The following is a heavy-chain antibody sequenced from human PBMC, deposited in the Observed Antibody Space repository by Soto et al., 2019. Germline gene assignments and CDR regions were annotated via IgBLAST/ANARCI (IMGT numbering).Heavy chain of an antibody. J-gene: IGHJ4*02. Sequence: QVQLVQSGAEVKKPGASVKVSCKTSGYIFPNYAMHWVRQAPGQGLEWMGWINTANGNTKYSQKFQGRVTITRDTSASTAYMELSGLRAEDAAVFFCARESFYGSGSYNCWGQGTLVTVSS. D-gene: IGHD3-10*01. CDR1: GYIFPNYA. V-gene: IGHV1-3*04. CDR3: ARESFYGSGSYNC. CDR2: INTANGNT.